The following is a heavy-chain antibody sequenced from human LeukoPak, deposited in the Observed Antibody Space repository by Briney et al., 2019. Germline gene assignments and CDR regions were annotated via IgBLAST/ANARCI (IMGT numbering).Heavy chain of an antibody. V-gene: IGHV7-4-1*02. D-gene: IGHD2-8*01. J-gene: IGHJ4*02. CDR3: ASNGIGYCTNGVCSYFDY. CDR1: GYTFTSYA. Sequence: ASVKVSCKASGYTFTSYAMNWVRQAPGQGLEWMGWINTNTGNPTYAQGFTGRFDFSLDTSVSTAYLQISSLKAEDTAVYYCASNGIGYCTNGVCSYFDYWGQGTLVTVSS. CDR2: INTNTGNP.